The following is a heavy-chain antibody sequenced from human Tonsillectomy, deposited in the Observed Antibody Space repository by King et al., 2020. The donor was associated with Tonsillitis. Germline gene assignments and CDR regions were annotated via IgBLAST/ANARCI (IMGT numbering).Heavy chain of an antibody. V-gene: IGHV3-9*01. CDR3: SQDIRALLSWYFDL. D-gene: IGHD1-26*01. CDR2: ISWNSGII. Sequence: MHWVRQAPGKGLEWVSGISWNSGIIGYADSVKGRFTISRDNAKNSLYLQMNSLRAEDTAVYYCSQDIRALLSWYFDLWSRGTLVTVSS. J-gene: IGHJ2*01.